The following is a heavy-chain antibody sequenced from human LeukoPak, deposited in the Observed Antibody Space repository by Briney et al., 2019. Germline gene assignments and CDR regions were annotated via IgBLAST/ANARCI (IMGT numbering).Heavy chain of an antibody. CDR3: VRDFSLGCFDL. CDR2: ISGSGTST. Sequence: GGSLRLSCVASGFTFSNYVMNWVRQAPGKGLECVSSISGSGTSTYYADSVKGRFTISGDNARNSLFLQMNSLRVEDTAVYFCVRDFSLGCFDLWGQGTLVTVSS. J-gene: IGHJ4*02. D-gene: IGHD4/OR15-4a*01. CDR1: GFTFSNYV. V-gene: IGHV3-21*01.